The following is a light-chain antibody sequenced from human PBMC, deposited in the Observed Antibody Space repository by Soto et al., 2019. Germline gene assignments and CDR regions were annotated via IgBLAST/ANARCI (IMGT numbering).Light chain of an antibody. Sequence: QSALTQPASVSGSPGQSITISCTGTSSDVGGYNYVSWYQQHPGKAPKLIINNVRNRPSGVSNRFSGSKSGNTASLTFSGLQAEDEADYYCSSYTSSSTYVFGTGTKVTVL. CDR2: NVR. CDR1: SSDVGGYNY. V-gene: IGLV2-14*01. CDR3: SSYTSSSTYV. J-gene: IGLJ1*01.